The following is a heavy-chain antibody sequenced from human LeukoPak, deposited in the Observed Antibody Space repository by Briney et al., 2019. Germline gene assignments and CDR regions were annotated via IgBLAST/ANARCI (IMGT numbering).Heavy chain of an antibody. J-gene: IGHJ3*02. CDR2: ISAYNGNT. Sequence: GASVKVSCTASGYTFTNYAISWVRQAPGQGLEWMGWISAYNGNTNYAQKLQGRVTMTTDTPTSTAYMELRSLRSDDTAVYYCARGGPLMIVQMDDAFDIWGQGTMVTVSS. D-gene: IGHD3-22*01. CDR1: GYTFTNYA. V-gene: IGHV1-18*01. CDR3: ARGGPLMIVQMDDAFDI.